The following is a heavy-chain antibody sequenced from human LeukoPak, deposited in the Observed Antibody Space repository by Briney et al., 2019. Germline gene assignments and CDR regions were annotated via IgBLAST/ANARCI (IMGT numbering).Heavy chain of an antibody. CDR3: ASPLRGTFDI. CDR2: ISESGAGT. J-gene: IGHJ3*02. V-gene: IGHV3-23*01. CDR1: GFTFSSYS. Sequence: GGSLRLSCAASGFTFSSYSMNWVRQAPGKGLEWVSAISESGAGTYYADSVKGRFTISRDNSKNTLYLQMNSLRADDTAVYYCASPLRGTFDIWGQGTVVTVSS.